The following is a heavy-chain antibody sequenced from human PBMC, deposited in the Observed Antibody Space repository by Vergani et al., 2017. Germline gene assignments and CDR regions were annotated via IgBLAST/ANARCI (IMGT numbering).Heavy chain of an antibody. CDR1: GGTFSSYA. D-gene: IGHD6-19*01. J-gene: IGHJ4*02. Sequence: QVQLVQSGAEVKKPGSSVKVSCKASGGTFSSYAISWVRQAPGQGLEWMGRINPSGGSTSYAQKFQGRVTMTRDTSTSTVYMELSSLRSEDTAVYYCARAPLAGTGFADYGGQGTLVTVSS. V-gene: IGHV1-46*01. CDR3: ARAPLAGTGFADY. CDR2: INPSGGST.